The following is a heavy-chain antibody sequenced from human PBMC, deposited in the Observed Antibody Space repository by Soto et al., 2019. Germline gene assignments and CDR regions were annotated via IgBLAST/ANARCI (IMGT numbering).Heavy chain of an antibody. CDR3: ARSMITFGGVIYN. CDR2: IKQDGSEK. Sequence: EVQLVESGGGLVQPGGSLRLSCAAAGFTFSSYWMSWVRQAPGKGMEWVANIKQDGSEKYYVDSVKGRFTISRDNAKNSLYLQMNSLRAEDTAVYYCARSMITFGGVIYNWGQGTLVTVSS. CDR1: GFTFSSYW. V-gene: IGHV3-7*01. J-gene: IGHJ4*02. D-gene: IGHD3-16*02.